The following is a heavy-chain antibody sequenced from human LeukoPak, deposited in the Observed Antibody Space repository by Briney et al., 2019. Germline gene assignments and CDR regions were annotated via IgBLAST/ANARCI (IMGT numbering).Heavy chain of an antibody. D-gene: IGHD2-2*01. CDR2: ISYDDSKK. CDR3: AKGGKEGVVVPAAFHCMDV. V-gene: IGHV3-30-3*01. J-gene: IGHJ6*03. CDR1: RFIFSSYA. Sequence: PGRSLRLSCAASRFIFSSYAMHWVRQAPGKGLEWVAVISYDDSKKYYADSVKGRFTISRDNSKNTLYLQMNSLRAEDTAVYYCAKGGKEGVVVPAAFHCMDVWGKGTTVTVSS.